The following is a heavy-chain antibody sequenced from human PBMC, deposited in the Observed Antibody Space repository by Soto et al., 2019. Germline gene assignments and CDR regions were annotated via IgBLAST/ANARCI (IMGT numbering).Heavy chain of an antibody. V-gene: IGHV1-3*01. CDR3: ASGLPGYFDN. Sequence: QVQLVQSGAEVKKPGASVKVSCKASGYTFTSYAMHWVRQAPGQRLEWLGWINAGSGYTAYSEKIQARTTLTRDTAATTDYMELNTLSFEDTAVYYSASGLPGYFDNWGQGTLVTVSS. D-gene: IGHD3-16*01. CDR1: GYTFTSYA. CDR2: INAGSGYT. J-gene: IGHJ4*02.